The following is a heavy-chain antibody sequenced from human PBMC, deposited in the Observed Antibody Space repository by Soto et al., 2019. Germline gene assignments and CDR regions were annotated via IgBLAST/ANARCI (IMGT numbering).Heavy chain of an antibody. CDR2: ISPMFGAA. CDR1: GGTFNTYA. D-gene: IGHD2-15*01. Sequence: QVQLVQTGAEMKKPGPSVKVSCQSSGGTFNTYAMNWVRQAPGQGPEWMGDISPMFGAANYAPKFQGRVTSTADESTGTSYLLLGSLTSEDTALYFCAREVQVHSPAFVYWGQGTRVTVSS. V-gene: IGHV1-69*19. J-gene: IGHJ4*02. CDR3: AREVQVHSPAFVY.